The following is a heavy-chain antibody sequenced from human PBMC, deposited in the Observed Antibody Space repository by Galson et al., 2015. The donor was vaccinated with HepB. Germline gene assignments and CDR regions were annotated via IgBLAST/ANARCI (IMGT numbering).Heavy chain of an antibody. CDR1: GFSLRTSGVG. CDR2: VYWNDDK. Sequence: PALVKPTQTLALTCTFSGFSLRTSGVGVGWIRQSPEKALEWLAPVYWNDDKHYTSSLKSRLTIAKDTSKNQAVLTMTNMDPVDTGTYYCAHILSLVGPHLVRWVQGTLVTVAS. D-gene: IGHD1-26*01. J-gene: IGHJ4*02. V-gene: IGHV2-5*01. CDR3: AHILSLVGPHLVR.